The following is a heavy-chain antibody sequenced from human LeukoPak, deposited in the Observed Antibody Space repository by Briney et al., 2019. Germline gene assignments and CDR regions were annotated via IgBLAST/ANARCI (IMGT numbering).Heavy chain of an antibody. CDR3: AREVPLPSGGFDY. D-gene: IGHD3-16*01. Sequence: PSETLSLTCAVYGGSFSGYYWSWIRQPPGKGLEWIGEINHSGSTDYNPSLKSRVTISVDTSKNQFSLKLSSVTAADKAVYYCAREVPLPSGGFDYWGQGTLVTVSS. V-gene: IGHV4-34*01. CDR2: INHSGST. J-gene: IGHJ4*02. CDR1: GGSFSGYY.